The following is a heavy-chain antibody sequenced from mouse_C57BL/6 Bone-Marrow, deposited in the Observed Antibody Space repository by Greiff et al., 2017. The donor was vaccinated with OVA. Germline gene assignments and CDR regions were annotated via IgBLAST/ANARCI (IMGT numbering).Heavy chain of an antibody. V-gene: IGHV5-9-1*02. CDR3: TREVGGFAY. CDR2: ISSGGDYI. J-gene: IGHJ3*01. CDR1: GFTFSSYA. D-gene: IGHD1-1*01. Sequence: EVKVVESGEGLVKPGGSLKLSCAASGFTFSSYAMSWVRQTPEKRLEWVAYISSGGDYIYYADTVKGRFTISRDNARNTLYLQMSSLKSEDTAMYYCTREVGGFAYWGQGTLVTVSA.